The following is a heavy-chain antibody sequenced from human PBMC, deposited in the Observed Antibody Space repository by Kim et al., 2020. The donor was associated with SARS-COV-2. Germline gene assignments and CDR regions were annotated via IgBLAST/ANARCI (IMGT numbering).Heavy chain of an antibody. CDR3: GRRRYVDYAFDM. V-gene: IGHV4-59*08. Sequence: SETLSLTCTVSGGSISSYYWTWIRQPPGKGLQWIGNIYYTGTTDYNPSLKSRVSMSIDRSDDRFSLSLTSLTAADTALYFCGRRRYVDYAFDMLG. J-gene: IGHJ3*02. D-gene: IGHD4-17*01. CDR2: IYYTGTT. CDR1: GGSISSYY.